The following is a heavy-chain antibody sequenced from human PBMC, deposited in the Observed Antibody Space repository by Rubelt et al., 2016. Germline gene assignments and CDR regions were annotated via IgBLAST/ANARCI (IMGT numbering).Heavy chain of an antibody. CDR1: GYTLTDVS. CDR2: FDPEEGKT. V-gene: IGHV1-24*01. CDR3: ATFSSLYDLGV. Sequence: QVQLVQSGAEVKKHGASVKVSCKVSGYTLTDVSIHWVRQAPGTGLEWMGGFDPEEGKTLYAQNFQGRVIMTEETVCDTAYMELSSRGSDDTAVYYCATFSSLYDLGVWGRGTAVIVSS. J-gene: IGHJ6*03.